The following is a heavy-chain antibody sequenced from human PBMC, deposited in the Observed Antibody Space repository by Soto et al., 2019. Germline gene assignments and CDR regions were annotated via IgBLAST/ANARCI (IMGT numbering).Heavy chain of an antibody. V-gene: IGHV3-23*01. J-gene: IGHJ4*02. CDR3: AKNQERELPRVIDF. D-gene: IGHD1-7*01. CDR1: GLTFSNYA. Sequence: EVRLLESGGGLVKPGGSLRLSCATSGLTFSNYAMSWVRQAPGGGLEWVSSMSGSSSTTYYADSVRGRCTISRDRSKNTLYLQMSSVRAEDTALYYCAKNQERELPRVIDFWGQGTLVTVSS. CDR2: MSGSSSTT.